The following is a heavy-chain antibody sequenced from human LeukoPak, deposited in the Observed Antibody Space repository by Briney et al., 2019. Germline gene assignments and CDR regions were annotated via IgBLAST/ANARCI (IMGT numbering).Heavy chain of an antibody. V-gene: IGHV3-33*06. J-gene: IGHJ4*02. CDR3: AKELPLGFGELDY. D-gene: IGHD3-10*01. Sequence: GGSLRLSCAASGFTFSSYAMSWVRQAPGKGLEWVAVIWYDGSNKYYADSVKGRFTISRDNSKNTLYLQMNSLRAEDTAVYYCAKELPLGFGELDYWGQGTLVTVSS. CDR1: GFTFSSYA. CDR2: IWYDGSNK.